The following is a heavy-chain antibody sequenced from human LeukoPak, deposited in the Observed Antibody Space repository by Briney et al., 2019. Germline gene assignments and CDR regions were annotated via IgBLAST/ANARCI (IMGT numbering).Heavy chain of an antibody. J-gene: IGHJ4*02. CDR2: INRSGST. V-gene: IGHV4-34*01. CDR3: ARSGQTTVAYLD. D-gene: IGHD4-11*01. Sequence: SETLSLTCAVNGGSFSAYNWSWIRQPPGKGLEWIGEINRSGSTNYNPSLKSRVAISVDTPKTQFSLKLTSVTAADTAVYYCARSGQTTVAYLDWGQGSLVTVSS. CDR1: GGSFSAYN.